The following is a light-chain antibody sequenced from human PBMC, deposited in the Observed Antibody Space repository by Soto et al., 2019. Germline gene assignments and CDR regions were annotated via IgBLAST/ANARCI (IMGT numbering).Light chain of an antibody. J-gene: IGKJ4*01. CDR1: QGISTY. Sequence: AIHMTQSPSSFSASTGDKITITCRASQGISTYLAWYQQKPGKAPKVLIYAASTLQSGVPSRFSGSGSGTDFPLTISCLQSEDFASYYCQQYYTYPLTFGGGTQVEIK. CDR2: AAS. V-gene: IGKV1-8*01. CDR3: QQYYTYPLT.